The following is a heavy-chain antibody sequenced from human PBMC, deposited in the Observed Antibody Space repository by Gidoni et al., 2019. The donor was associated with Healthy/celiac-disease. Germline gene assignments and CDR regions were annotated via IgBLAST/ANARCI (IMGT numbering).Heavy chain of an antibody. J-gene: IGHJ2*01. D-gene: IGHD5-18*01. CDR1: GGSISSSY. CDR2: IYYSGST. V-gene: IGHV4-59*01. Sequence: QLQLQESGPGLVKPSETLSLTCTVSGGSISSSYWSWIRQPPGKGLEWIGYIYYSGSTNYNPSLKSRVTISVDTSKNQFSLKLSSVTAADTAVYYCARDGAQDTAMVTPDYWYFDLWGRGTLVTVSS. CDR3: ARDGAQDTAMVTPDYWYFDL.